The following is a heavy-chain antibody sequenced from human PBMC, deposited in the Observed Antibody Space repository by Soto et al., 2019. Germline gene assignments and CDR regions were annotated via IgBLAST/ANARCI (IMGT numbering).Heavy chain of an antibody. J-gene: IGHJ4*02. V-gene: IGHV3-53*01. Sequence: EVQLVESGGGLIQPGGSLRLSCAASGFNFIRKYMIWVRQAPGKGLEWVSILYSGGTTYYADSVKGRFTISRDTSENTLYLQMNSLRAEEPAVYYCARGLYDSGSFYFDFWGQGTLVTVSS. D-gene: IGHD3-10*01. CDR1: GFNFIRKY. CDR2: LYSGGTT. CDR3: ARGLYDSGSFYFDF.